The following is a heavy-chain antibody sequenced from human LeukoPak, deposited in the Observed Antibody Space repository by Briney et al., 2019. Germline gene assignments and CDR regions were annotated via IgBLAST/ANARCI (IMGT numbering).Heavy chain of an antibody. CDR3: AGSHDYGGYYYFAFDY. Sequence: PSETLSLTCTVSGGSISSYYWSWIRQPPGKGLEWIGYIYYSGSTNYNPSLKSRVTISVDTSKNQFSLKLSSVTAADTAVYYCAGSHDYGGYYYFAFDYWGQGTLVTVSS. CDR1: GGSISSYY. V-gene: IGHV4-59*01. D-gene: IGHD4-17*01. J-gene: IGHJ4*02. CDR2: IYYSGST.